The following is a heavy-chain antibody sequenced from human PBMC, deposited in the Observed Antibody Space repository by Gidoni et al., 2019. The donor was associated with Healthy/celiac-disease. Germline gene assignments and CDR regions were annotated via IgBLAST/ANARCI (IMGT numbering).Heavy chain of an antibody. CDR2: IYYSGST. V-gene: IGHV4-31*03. CDR1: GGSISSGGYY. Sequence: QLQLQESGPGLVKPSQTLSLTCTVSGGSISSGGYYWSWFRQPPGKGLEWIGYIYYSGSTYYNPSLKSRVTISVDTSKNQFTLKLSSVTAADAAVYYCARESTGDDYYYDMDVWGKGTTVTVSS. J-gene: IGHJ6*03. D-gene: IGHD7-27*01. CDR3: ARESTGDDYYYDMDV.